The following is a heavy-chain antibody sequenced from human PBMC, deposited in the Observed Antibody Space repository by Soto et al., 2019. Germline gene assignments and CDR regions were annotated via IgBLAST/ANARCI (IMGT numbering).Heavy chain of an antibody. J-gene: IGHJ6*02. D-gene: IGHD3-3*01. Sequence: ASVKVSCKASGYTFTGYYMHWVRQAPGQGLEWMGWINPNSGGTNYAQKFQGWVTMTRDTSISTAYMELSRLRSDDTAVYYCARVNSVDDSLPWDVWGQGTTVTVSS. CDR1: GYTFTGYY. V-gene: IGHV1-2*04. CDR2: INPNSGGT. CDR3: ARVNSVDDSLPWDV.